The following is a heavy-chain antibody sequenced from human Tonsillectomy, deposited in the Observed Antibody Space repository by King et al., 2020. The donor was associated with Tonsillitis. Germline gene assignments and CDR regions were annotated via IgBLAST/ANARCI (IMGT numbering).Heavy chain of an antibody. J-gene: IGHJ4*02. Sequence: VQLVESGGGLVQPGGSLRLSCAASGFTINTYWMSWVRQAPGKGLEWVANIKQDESEKCYVDSVKGRFTISRDNAKNSLYLQMNSLRAEDTAVYYCARDTYYYNNSGHSHFDYWGRGTLAT. CDR2: IKQDESEK. D-gene: IGHD3-22*01. CDR1: GFTINTYW. CDR3: ARDTYYYNNSGHSHFDY. V-gene: IGHV3-7*01.